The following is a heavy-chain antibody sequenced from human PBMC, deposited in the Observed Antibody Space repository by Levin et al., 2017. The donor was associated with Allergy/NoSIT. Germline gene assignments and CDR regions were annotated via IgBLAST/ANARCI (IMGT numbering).Heavy chain of an antibody. CDR3: ANVEVSGSYFLPFPYQFDY. CDR2: ISGSGGST. Sequence: PGGSLRLSCAASGFTFSSYAMSWVRQAPGKGLEWVSAISGSGGSTYYADSVKGRFTISRDNSKNTLYLQMNSLRAEDTAVYYCANVEVSGSYFLPFPYQFDYWGQGTLVTVSS. J-gene: IGHJ4*02. CDR1: GFTFSSYA. D-gene: IGHD1-26*01. V-gene: IGHV3-23*01.